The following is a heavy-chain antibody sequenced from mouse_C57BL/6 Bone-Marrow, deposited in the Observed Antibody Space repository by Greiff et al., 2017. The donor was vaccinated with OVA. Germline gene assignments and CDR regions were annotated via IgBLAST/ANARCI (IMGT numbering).Heavy chain of an antibody. CDR1: GYTFTSYW. CDR2: IDPSDSYT. V-gene: IGHV1-50*01. CDR3: ASAVFAY. J-gene: IGHJ3*01. Sequence: QVQLQQPGAELVKPGASVKLSCKASGYTFTSYWMQWVKQRPGQGLEWIGEIDPSDSYTNYNQKFKGKATLTVDTSSSTAHMQLNSLTSEDSAVYYCASAVFAYWGQGTLVTVSA.